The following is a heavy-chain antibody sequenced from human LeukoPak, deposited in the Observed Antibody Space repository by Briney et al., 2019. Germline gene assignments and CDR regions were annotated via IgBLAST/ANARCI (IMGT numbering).Heavy chain of an antibody. CDR1: GFTFSSYE. Sequence: GGSLRLSCAASGFTFSSYEMNWVRQAPGKGLEWVSYISSGGNTIYYADSVKGRFTISRDNAKNSLYLQMNSLRAEDTAVYYCSREGTAMVSFDYQGQGAMVTVSS. J-gene: IGHJ4*02. CDR2: ISSGGNTI. V-gene: IGHV3-48*03. CDR3: SREGTAMVSFDY. D-gene: IGHD5-18*01.